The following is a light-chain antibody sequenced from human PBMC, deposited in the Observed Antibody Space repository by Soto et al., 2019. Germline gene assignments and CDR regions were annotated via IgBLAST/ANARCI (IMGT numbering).Light chain of an antibody. V-gene: IGLV2-14*01. CDR2: EVR. CDR1: SSDIGGYDY. Sequence: QSARTPPASVSWSPGQSITISCTGTSSDIGGYDYVSWYQQRPGKAPKLMIYEVRYRPSGVSNRFSGSKSGNTASLTISGLQAEDEADYYCCSYTRTSNHYFFGSGTKVTVL. CDR3: CSYTRTSNHYF. J-gene: IGLJ1*01.